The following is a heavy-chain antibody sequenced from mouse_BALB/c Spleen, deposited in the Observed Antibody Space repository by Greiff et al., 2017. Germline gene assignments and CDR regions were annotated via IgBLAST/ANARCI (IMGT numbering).Heavy chain of an antibody. J-gene: IGHJ3*01. D-gene: IGHD2-3*01. CDR2: IDPANGNT. V-gene: IGHV14-3*02. CDR3: AIPWLLPFAY. Sequence: VQLQQSGAELVKPGASVKLSCTASGFNIKDTYMHWVKQRLEQGLEWIGRIDPANGNTKYDPKFQGKATITADPSSNTAYLQLSSLTSEDTAVYYCAIPWLLPFAYWGQGTLVTVSA. CDR1: GFNIKDTY.